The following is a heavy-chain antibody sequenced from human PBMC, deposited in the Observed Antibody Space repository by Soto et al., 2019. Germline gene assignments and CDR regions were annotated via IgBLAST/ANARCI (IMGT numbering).Heavy chain of an antibody. V-gene: IGHV4-4*02. Sequence: QVQLQESGPGLVKPSGTLSLTCAVSGGSISSGNWWIWVRQPPAKGLEWIGEIFRTGSTNYNPSLKSRVTISVDKSKNQFSLNLTSVTAADTAVYYCARDLIVAGRQGLVYWGQGALVTVSS. CDR3: ARDLIVAGRQGLVY. CDR1: GGSISSGNW. D-gene: IGHD5-12*01. CDR2: IFRTGST. J-gene: IGHJ4*02.